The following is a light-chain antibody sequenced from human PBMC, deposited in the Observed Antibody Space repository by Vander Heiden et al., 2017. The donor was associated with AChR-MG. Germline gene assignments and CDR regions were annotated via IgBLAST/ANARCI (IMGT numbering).Light chain of an antibody. V-gene: IGLV4-69*01. J-gene: IGLJ1*01. Sequence: QLVLTQSPSASASLGASVRLTCTLSSGHTKNAIAWNQQRPGKGPRYLMKINSDGSRRKGDGISDRFSGSSSGAERYLTISSLQFEDEADYYCQTWGTVIPYVFGTGTKVTVL. CDR2: INSDGSR. CDR3: QTWGTVIPYV. CDR1: SGHTKNA.